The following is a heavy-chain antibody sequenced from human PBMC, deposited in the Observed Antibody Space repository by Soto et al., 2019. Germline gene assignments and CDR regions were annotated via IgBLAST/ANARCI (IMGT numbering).Heavy chain of an antibody. D-gene: IGHD3-10*01. CDR1: GYTFKTYG. Sequence: ASVKVSCKTSGYTFKTYGITWVRQAPGQGLEWMGWIIVHNGNTHYAEKLQGRVTMTTDTSTSTAYMELWGLGSDDTAGYYCARSYSYGSWWYFDYWGQGTQVTVSS. V-gene: IGHV1-18*04. CDR2: IIVHNGNT. CDR3: ARSYSYGSWWYFDY. J-gene: IGHJ4*02.